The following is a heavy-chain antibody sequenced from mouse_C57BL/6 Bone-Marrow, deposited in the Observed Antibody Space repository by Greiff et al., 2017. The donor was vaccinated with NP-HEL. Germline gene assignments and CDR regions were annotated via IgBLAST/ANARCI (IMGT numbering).Heavy chain of an antibody. CDR3: AREGGLRRRTYAMDY. CDR1: GFTFSDYY. Sequence: EVQLVESEGGFFPPGSSMKLSCTASGFTFSDYYMAWVRQVPEKGLEWVATLNSDGSSTYYLDSLKSRFIISRDNAKNILYLQMSSLKSEDTATYYCAREGGLRRRTYAMDYWGQGTSVTVSS. D-gene: IGHD2-4*01. CDR2: LNSDGSST. V-gene: IGHV5-16*01. J-gene: IGHJ4*01.